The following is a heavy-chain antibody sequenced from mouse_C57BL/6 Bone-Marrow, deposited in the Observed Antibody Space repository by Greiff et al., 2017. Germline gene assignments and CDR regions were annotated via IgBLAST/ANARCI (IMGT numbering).Heavy chain of an antibody. CDR1: GFTFSSYA. CDR2: ISDGGSYT. D-gene: IGHD1-1*01. Sequence: EVKLVESGGGLVKPGGSLKLSCAASGFTFSSYAMSWVRQTPEKRLEWVATISDGGSYTYYPDNVKGRFTISRDNAKNNLYLQMSQLKSEDTAMYYCARNDYYGSSYDWYFDVWGTGTTVTVSS. CDR3: ARNDYYGSSYDWYFDV. V-gene: IGHV5-4*03. J-gene: IGHJ1*03.